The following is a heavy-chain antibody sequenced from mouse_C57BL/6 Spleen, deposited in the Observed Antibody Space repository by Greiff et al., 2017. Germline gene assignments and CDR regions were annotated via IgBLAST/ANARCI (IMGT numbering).Heavy chain of an antibody. V-gene: IGHV1-64*01. CDR1: GYTFTSYW. CDR2: IQPNSGST. J-gene: IGHJ2*01. CDR3: ARHYYGSSLDY. D-gene: IGHD1-1*01. Sequence: VQLQQSGAELVKPGASVKLSCKASGYTFTSYWMHWVKQRPGQGLEWIGMIQPNSGSTNYNEKFKSKATLTVDKSSSTAYMQLSSLTSEDSAVYYCARHYYGSSLDYWGQGTTLTVSS.